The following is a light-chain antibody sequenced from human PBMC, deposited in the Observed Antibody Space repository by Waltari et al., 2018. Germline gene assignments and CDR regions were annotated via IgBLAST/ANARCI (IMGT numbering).Light chain of an antibody. CDR2: VNSDGSH. Sequence: QLVVTQSPSASASLGASVKLTPTLSSSHSSTALARLPQHPERGPRYLMKVNSDGSHSKGDEIPDRFSGSSSGAERYLTISNLQSEDEADYYCQTGGHGTWVFGGGTKLTVL. V-gene: IGLV4-69*01. J-gene: IGLJ3*02. CDR3: QTGGHGTWV. CDR1: SSHSSTA.